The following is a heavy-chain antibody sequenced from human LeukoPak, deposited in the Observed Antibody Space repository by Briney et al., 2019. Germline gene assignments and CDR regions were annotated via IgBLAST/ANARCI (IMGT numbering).Heavy chain of an antibody. V-gene: IGHV4-39*07. CDR3: ARGQGFGDSFL. CDR1: GGSISSSSYY. J-gene: IGHJ3*01. D-gene: IGHD3-10*01. CDR2: IYYSGST. Sequence: PSETLSLTCTVSGGSISSSSYYWGWIRQPPGKGLEWIGSIYYSGSTYYNPSLKSRVTISVDTSKNQFSLKLSSVTAADTAVYYCARGQGFGDSFLWGQGTMVTVSS.